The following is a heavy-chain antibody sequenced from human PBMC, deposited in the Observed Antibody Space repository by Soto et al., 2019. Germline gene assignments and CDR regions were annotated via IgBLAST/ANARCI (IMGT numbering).Heavy chain of an antibody. CDR2: IKEDGSEK. Sequence: EVQLVESGGGLVQPGGSLRLSCEASGFTLSSFWMSWVRQAPGKGLEWVASIKEDGSEKTYVDSVKGRFSISRDTAKNALYLQMNSLRAEDAAVYYCASYRTMGCWGQGTPVTVSS. CDR3: ASYRTMGC. D-gene: IGHD1-26*01. V-gene: IGHV3-7*03. J-gene: IGHJ4*02. CDR1: GFTLSSFW.